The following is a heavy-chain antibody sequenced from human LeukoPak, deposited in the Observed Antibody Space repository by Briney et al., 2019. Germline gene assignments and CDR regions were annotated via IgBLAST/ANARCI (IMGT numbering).Heavy chain of an antibody. CDR1: GFAFSGYN. CDR3: ARRPYSDTSGRLSDV. Sequence: GGSLRLSCAASGFAFSGYNMNWVRQAPGKGLEWISYIGSSGSPTHYADSVRGRFTISRDNAKNSLYLQMNSLRDDDTALYYCARRPYSDTSGRLSDVWGQGTTVTVSS. CDR2: IGSSGSPT. V-gene: IGHV3-48*02. D-gene: IGHD3-22*01. J-gene: IGHJ6*02.